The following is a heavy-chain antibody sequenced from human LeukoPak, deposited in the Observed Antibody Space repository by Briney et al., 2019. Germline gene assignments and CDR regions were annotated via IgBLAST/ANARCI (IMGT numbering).Heavy chain of an antibody. CDR3: AKYPRYCSSTSCYSWFDP. CDR1: GFTFSSYA. J-gene: IGHJ5*02. Sequence: PGGSLRLSCAASGFTFSSYAMSWVRQAPGKGLEWVSAISGSGGSTYYADSVKGRFTISRDNSKNTLYLQMNSLRAEDTAVYYCAKYPRYCSSTSCYSWFDPWGQGTLVTVPS. D-gene: IGHD2-2*01. CDR2: ISGSGGST. V-gene: IGHV3-23*01.